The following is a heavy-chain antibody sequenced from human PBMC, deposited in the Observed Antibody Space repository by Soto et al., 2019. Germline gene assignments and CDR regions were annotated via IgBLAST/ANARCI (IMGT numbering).Heavy chain of an antibody. CDR1: GCSISSSSYY. D-gene: IGHD3-10*01. Sequence: SETLSLTCTVSGCSISSSSYYWGWIRQPPGKGLEWIGSIYYSGSTYYNPSLKSRVTISVDTSKNQFSLKLSSVTAADTAVYYCARHIYDAGRGDYWGQGTLVTVSS. CDR2: IYYSGST. V-gene: IGHV4-39*01. CDR3: ARHIYDAGRGDY. J-gene: IGHJ4*02.